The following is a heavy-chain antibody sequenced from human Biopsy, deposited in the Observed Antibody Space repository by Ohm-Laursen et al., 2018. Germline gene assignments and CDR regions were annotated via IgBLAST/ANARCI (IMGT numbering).Heavy chain of an antibody. D-gene: IGHD3-22*01. CDR3: SRGDYFDSNGYFWFDP. Sequence: PSETLSLTCTVSGGSISSGGSYWSWIRQPPGKGLEWIGYIFNSANTYYNPSLKNLITISGDTSKNQFSLKLNTVIAADAAVYYCSRGDYFDSNGYFWFDPWGQGTLVTVSS. V-gene: IGHV4-31*01. CDR2: IFNSANT. CDR1: GGSISSGGSY. J-gene: IGHJ5*02.